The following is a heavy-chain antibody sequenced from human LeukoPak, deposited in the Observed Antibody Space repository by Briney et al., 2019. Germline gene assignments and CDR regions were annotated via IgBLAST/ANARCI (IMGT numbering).Heavy chain of an antibody. J-gene: IGHJ4*02. CDR3: TADTWYSAGH. V-gene: IGHV3-7*03. Sequence: GGSLRLSCTASGFIFSGSWMAWIRQAPGKGLEWVAIIKKDGSEKYYVDSMKGRFTISRDNAKNSLFLQMNSLRAEDTAIYYCTADTWYSAGHWGQGTLVTVSS. CDR1: GFIFSGSW. D-gene: IGHD2-15*01. CDR2: IKKDGSEK.